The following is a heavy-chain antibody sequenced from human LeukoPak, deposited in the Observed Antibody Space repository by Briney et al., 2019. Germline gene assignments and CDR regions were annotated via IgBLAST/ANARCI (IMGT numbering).Heavy chain of an antibody. J-gene: IGHJ4*02. CDR3: TADTWYSAGH. V-gene: IGHV3-7*03. Sequence: GGSLRLSCTASGFIFSGSWMAWIRQAPGKGLEWVAIIKKDGSEKYYVDSMKGRFTISRDNAKNSLFLQMNSLRAEDTAIYYCTADTWYSAGHWGQGTLVTVSS. CDR1: GFIFSGSW. D-gene: IGHD2-15*01. CDR2: IKKDGSEK.